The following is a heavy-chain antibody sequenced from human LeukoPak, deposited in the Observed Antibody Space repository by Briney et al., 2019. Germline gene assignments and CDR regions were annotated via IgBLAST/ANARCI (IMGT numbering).Heavy chain of an antibody. Sequence: GGSLRLSCAAAGFTFSSYWMSWVRQAPGKGLEWVATIKLDGSEKYYVDSVKGRFTTSRDNAKNSLYLQMNSLRAEDTAVYYCARDPGIADPRPLYGMDVWGQGTTVTVSS. CDR2: IKLDGSEK. CDR3: ARDPGIADPRPLYGMDV. D-gene: IGHD6-13*01. CDR1: GFTFSSYW. V-gene: IGHV3-7*01. J-gene: IGHJ6*02.